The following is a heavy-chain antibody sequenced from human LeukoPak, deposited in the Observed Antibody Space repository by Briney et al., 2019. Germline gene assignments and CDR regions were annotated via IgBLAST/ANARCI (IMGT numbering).Heavy chain of an antibody. CDR3: TRDASGSYSNY. J-gene: IGHJ4*02. CDR1: GLAFSSHW. CDR2: ITNDGSST. Sequence: GGSLRLSCAASGLAFSSHWMHWVRQAPGKGLVWVSRITNDGSSTTYADSVKGRFTISRDNAKNSLYLQMSNLRADDTAVYYCTRDASGSYSNYWGQGTLVTVSS. D-gene: IGHD3-10*01. V-gene: IGHV3-74*01.